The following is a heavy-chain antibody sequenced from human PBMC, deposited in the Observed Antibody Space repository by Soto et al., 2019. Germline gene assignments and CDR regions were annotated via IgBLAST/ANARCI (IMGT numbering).Heavy chain of an antibody. CDR2: FIPVYRAL. J-gene: IGHJ4*02. D-gene: IGHD3-3*01. CDR1: GGSFGKSA. CDR3: ATGVIWIGYFTVDS. V-gene: IGHV1-69*13. Sequence: SVKVSCKASGGSFGKSAINWVRQTPGQGLEWLGGFIPVYRALNYAQKFQGRVTITADESTGTAYMTLSSLASDDTAVYYCATGVIWIGYFTVDSWGQGTRVTVSS.